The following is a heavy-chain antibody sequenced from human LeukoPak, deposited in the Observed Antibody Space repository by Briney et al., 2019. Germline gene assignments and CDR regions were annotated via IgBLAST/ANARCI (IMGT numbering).Heavy chain of an antibody. CDR2: ISPYNGDT. D-gene: IGHD3-10*01. CDR3: ARVAAGGFKYYFDH. V-gene: IGHV1-18*01. Sequence: ASVKVSCKTSGYTFMTYGITWVRQAPGQGLEWMGWISPYNGDTEYAQRIQGRVSMTTETSTGTAYMELRRLRPDDTAIYYCARVAAGGFKYYFDHWGQGTPVTVS. CDR1: GYTFMTYG. J-gene: IGHJ4*02.